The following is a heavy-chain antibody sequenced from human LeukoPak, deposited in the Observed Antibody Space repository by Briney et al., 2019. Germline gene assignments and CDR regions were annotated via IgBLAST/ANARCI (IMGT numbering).Heavy chain of an antibody. CDR1: GFTFNTYS. CDR3: ARENWFKFDY. D-gene: IGHD3-10*01. CDR2: ISGSSGAI. J-gene: IGHJ4*02. V-gene: IGHV3-48*02. Sequence: GGSLRLSCAASGFTFNTYSMTWVRQAPGKGLEWLSYISGSSGAIWYADSVKGRFTVSRDNAKNSLYLHMNSLRDEDTAVYYCARENWFKFDYWGQGSLVTVSS.